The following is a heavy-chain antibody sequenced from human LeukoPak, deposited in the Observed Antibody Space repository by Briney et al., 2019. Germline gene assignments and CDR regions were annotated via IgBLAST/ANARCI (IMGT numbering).Heavy chain of an antibody. CDR1: EFTVSSNY. CDR2: IYSGGST. Sequence: GGSLRLSCAASEFTVSSNYMSWVRQAPGKGLEWVSVIYSGGSTYYADSVKGRFTISRDNSKNTLYLQMNSLRAEDTAVYYCARTSGQQLVRFDYWGQGTLVTVSS. V-gene: IGHV3-66*02. J-gene: IGHJ4*02. CDR3: ARTSGQQLVRFDY. D-gene: IGHD6-6*01.